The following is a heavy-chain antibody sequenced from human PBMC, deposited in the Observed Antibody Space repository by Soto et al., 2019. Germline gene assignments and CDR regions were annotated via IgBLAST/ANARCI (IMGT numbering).Heavy chain of an antibody. J-gene: IGHJ6*02. CDR1: GGSISTYY. V-gene: IGHV4-59*13. CDR2: IYYSGST. CDR3: ARADSRYYDFWSGPMGLYRMDV. D-gene: IGHD3-3*01. Sequence: SETLSLTCTVYGGSISTYYWSWIRQPPGKGLEWIGYIYYSGSTNYNPSLKSRVTISVDTSKNQFSLKLSSVTAADTAVYSCARADSRYYDFWSGPMGLYRMDVWGQGTTVTVSS.